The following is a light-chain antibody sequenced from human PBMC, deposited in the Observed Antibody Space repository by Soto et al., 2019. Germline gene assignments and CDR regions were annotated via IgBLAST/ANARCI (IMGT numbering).Light chain of an antibody. CDR3: HLSYRTPYT. V-gene: IGKV1-39*01. Sequence: DIQMTQSPSSLSASVGDRVTITCRASQGISTYLIWYQQRQGKAPKLLIYAASNLVSGVPARFSGSGAGTEFNLTLSSLQPEDFGTYYCHLSYRTPYTFGQGTQLETK. CDR2: AAS. CDR1: QGISTY. J-gene: IGKJ2*01.